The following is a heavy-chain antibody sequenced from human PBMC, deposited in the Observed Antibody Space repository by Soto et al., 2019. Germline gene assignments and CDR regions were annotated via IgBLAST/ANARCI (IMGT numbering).Heavy chain of an antibody. V-gene: IGHV3-23*01. CDR2: FRAGGDDGTT. CDR3: AKKVNSGSGSQYFDY. CDR1: GLTFSSYS. Sequence: SLRLSCVASGLTFSSYSMSWVRQAPGKGLEWVSGFRAGGDDGTTYYADSVKGRFTISRDNSKNTLFLQMNSLRAEDTAIYYCAKKVNSGSGSQYFDYFGQGTLVTVSS. D-gene: IGHD3-10*01. J-gene: IGHJ4*02.